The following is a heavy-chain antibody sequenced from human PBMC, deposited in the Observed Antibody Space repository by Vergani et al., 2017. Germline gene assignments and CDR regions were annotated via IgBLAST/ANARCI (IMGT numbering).Heavy chain of an antibody. CDR2: IYYSGST. CDR1: GASIRSSNYY. Sequence: QLQLQESGPGLVKPSATLSLTCSVSGASIRSSNYYWGWIRQPPWKGLEWIASIYYSGSTYYNPSLKSRVTISVDTSKNQFSLKLSSVTAADTAVYFCAGHSTVEWLVKLGWIDPWGQGILVTVSS. J-gene: IGHJ5*02. CDR3: AGHSTVEWLVKLGWIDP. V-gene: IGHV4-39*01. D-gene: IGHD6-19*01.